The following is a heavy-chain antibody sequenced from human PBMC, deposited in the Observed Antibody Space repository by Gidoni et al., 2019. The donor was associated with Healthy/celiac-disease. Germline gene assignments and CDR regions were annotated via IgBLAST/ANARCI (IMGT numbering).Heavy chain of an antibody. J-gene: IGHJ3*02. V-gene: IGHV4-61*02. CDR3: ASGGSMVRGGLDAFDI. CDR1: GGSISSGSYY. D-gene: IGHD3-10*01. CDR2: IYTSGST. Sequence: QVQLQESGPGLVKPSQTLSLTCTVSGGSISSGSYYWSWIRQPAGKGLEWIGRIYTSGSTNYNPSLKSRVTISVDTSKNQFSLKLSSVTAADTAVYYCASGGSMVRGGLDAFDIWGQGTMVTVSS.